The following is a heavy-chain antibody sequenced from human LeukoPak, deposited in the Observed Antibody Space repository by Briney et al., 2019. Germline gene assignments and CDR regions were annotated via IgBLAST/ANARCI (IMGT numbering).Heavy chain of an antibody. D-gene: IGHD6-13*01. CDR3: ARDSIAAAEGQNWFDP. CDR1: GYTFTGYY. CDR2: INPNSGGT. V-gene: IGHV1-2*02. J-gene: IGHJ5*02. Sequence: ASVKVSCKASGYTFTGYYMHWVRQAPGQGLEWMGWINPNSGGTNYAQKFQGRVTMTRDTSISTAYMELSRLRSDDTAVYYCARDSIAAAEGQNWFDPWGQGTLVTVSS.